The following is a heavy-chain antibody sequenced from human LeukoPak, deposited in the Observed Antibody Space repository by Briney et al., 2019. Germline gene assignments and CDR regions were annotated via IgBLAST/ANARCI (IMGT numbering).Heavy chain of an antibody. CDR3: ARHLYYYDRSGPASLPVDY. V-gene: IGHV3-21*01. CDR1: GFTFSSYS. Sequence: GGSLRLSCAASGFTFSSYSMNWVRQAPGKGLEWESSISSSSSYIYYADSVKGRFTISRDNAKTSLYLQMNSLRAEDTAVYYCARHLYYYDRSGPASLPVDYWGQGTLVTVSS. J-gene: IGHJ4*02. D-gene: IGHD3-22*01. CDR2: ISSSSSYI.